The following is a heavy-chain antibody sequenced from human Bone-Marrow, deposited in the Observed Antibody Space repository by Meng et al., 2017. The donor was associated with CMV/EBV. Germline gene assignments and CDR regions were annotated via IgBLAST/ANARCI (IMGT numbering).Heavy chain of an antibody. CDR3: ARDYYHISGYYAIDY. D-gene: IGHD3-22*01. CDR2: IYYSGGT. V-gene: IGHV4-39*07. CDR1: GGPISSSSYY. Sequence: GGPISSSSYYWGWIRQPPGKGLEWIGSIYYSGGTYYNPSLKSRVTISIDTSKNQFSLKLSSVTAADTAVYYCARDYYHISGYYAIDYWGQGTLVTVSS. J-gene: IGHJ4*02.